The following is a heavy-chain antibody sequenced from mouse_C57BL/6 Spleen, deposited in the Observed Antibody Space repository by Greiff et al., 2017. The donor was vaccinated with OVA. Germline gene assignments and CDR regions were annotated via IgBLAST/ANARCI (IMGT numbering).Heavy chain of an antibody. CDR3: AEGITGSFDY. Sequence: VQLQQSGAELVKPGASVKLSCTASGFNIKDYYMHWVKQRTEQGLEWIGWIDPEVGATKYAPKFQGKATITADTSSNTAYLQLSSLTSEDTADYCCAEGITGSFDYWGQGTTLTVSS. CDR1: GFNIKDYY. CDR2: IDPEVGAT. V-gene: IGHV14-2*01. D-gene: IGHD4-1*01. J-gene: IGHJ2*01.